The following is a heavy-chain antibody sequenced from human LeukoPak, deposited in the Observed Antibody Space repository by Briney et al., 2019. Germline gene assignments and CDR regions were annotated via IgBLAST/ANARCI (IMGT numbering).Heavy chain of an antibody. CDR1: GYTFTGYY. CDR2: INPNSGGT. Sequence: ASVKVSCKASGYTFTGYYMHWVRQAPGQGLQWMGWINPNSGGTNYAQKFQGRVTMTRDTSISTAYMELSRLRSDDTAVYYCARAPDFWSGYYTGRAFDIWGRGTMVTVSS. CDR3: ARAPDFWSGYYTGRAFDI. V-gene: IGHV1-2*02. J-gene: IGHJ3*02. D-gene: IGHD3-3*01.